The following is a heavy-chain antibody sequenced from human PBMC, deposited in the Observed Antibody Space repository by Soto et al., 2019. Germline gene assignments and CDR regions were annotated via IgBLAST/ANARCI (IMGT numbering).Heavy chain of an antibody. J-gene: IGHJ5*02. CDR2: TYYRSKWYN. CDR1: GDSVSSNSAA. V-gene: IGHV6-1*01. D-gene: IGHD6-13*01. Sequence: SQTLSLTCAISGDSVSSNSAAWNWIRQSPSRGLEWLGRTYYRSKWYNDYAVSVKSRITINPDTSKNQFSLQLNSVTPEDTAVYYCARGPGYSSSWYGGNGANLFDPWGKGTLVTVSS. CDR3: ARGPGYSSSWYGGNGANLFDP.